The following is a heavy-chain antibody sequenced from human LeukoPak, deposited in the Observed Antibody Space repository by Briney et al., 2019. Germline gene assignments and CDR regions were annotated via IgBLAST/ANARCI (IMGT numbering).Heavy chain of an antibody. Sequence: SETLSLTCAVYGGYFSGYYWSWIRQPPGKGLEWIGEINHSGSTNYNPSLKSRVTISVDTSKNQFSLKLSSVTAADTAVYYCARLSSGYPDHWGQGTLVTVSS. J-gene: IGHJ4*02. CDR1: GGYFSGYY. CDR3: ARLSSGYPDH. D-gene: IGHD3-3*01. CDR2: INHSGST. V-gene: IGHV4-34*01.